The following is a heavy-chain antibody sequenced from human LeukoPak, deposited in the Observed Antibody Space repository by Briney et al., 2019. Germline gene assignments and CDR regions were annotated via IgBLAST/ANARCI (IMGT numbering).Heavy chain of an antibody. J-gene: IGHJ4*02. CDR1: GGSVGSGSYY. V-gene: IGHV4-39*07. CDR2: VYYSGSA. D-gene: IGHD1/OR15-1a*01. Sequence: SETLSLTCTVSGGSVGSGSYYWSWIRQSPGQGLEWIGNVYYSGSAYYNPSLKSRATMSLDTSKNQFSLKLSSVTAADTAVYYCARKPIINNAWYYFDCWGQGIMVAVSS. CDR3: ARKPIINNAWYYFDC.